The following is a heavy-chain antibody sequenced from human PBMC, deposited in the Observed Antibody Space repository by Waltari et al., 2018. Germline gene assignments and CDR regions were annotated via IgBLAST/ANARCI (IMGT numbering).Heavy chain of an antibody. V-gene: IGHV3-74*01. Sequence: AASGFTLSRHWMHWVHQAPGKGLVWVSRINSDGSSTSYADSVKGRFTISRDNAKNTVYLQMDSLRGEDTAVYYCARGTYYYDNSGPYFDSWGQGTLVTVTS. J-gene: IGHJ5*01. D-gene: IGHD3-22*01. CDR1: GFTLSRHW. CDR3: ARGTYYYDNSGPYFDS. CDR2: INSDGSST.